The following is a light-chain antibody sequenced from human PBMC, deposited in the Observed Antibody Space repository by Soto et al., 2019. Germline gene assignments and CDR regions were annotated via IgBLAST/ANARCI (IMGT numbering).Light chain of an antibody. J-gene: IGKJ5*01. V-gene: IGKV3-20*01. CDR3: QQSSSSPIT. CDR1: QSVTSCY. CDR2: AAS. Sequence: IVLTQSPVTLSVFPGARAPLFGQASQSVTSCYLAWYQQKPGQAPRLLMYAASSRATGIPDRFSGSGSGTDFTLTISRLEAEDFAVYYCQQSSSSPITFGQGTRLEIK.